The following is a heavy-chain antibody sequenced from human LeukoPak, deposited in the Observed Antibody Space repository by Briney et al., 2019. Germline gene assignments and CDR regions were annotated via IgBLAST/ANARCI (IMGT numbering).Heavy chain of an antibody. CDR2: ISWNTGSI. D-gene: IGHD3-22*01. CDR3: AKDSTAMIVAPDGY. J-gene: IGHJ4*02. CDR1: GFTFDDYA. V-gene: IGHV3-9*03. Sequence: GGSLRLSCAASGFTFDDYAMHWVRQAPGKGLEWVSGISWNTGSIGYADSVKGRFTISRDNAKNSLYLQMNSLRAEDMALYYCAKDSTAMIVAPDGYWGQGTLVTVSS.